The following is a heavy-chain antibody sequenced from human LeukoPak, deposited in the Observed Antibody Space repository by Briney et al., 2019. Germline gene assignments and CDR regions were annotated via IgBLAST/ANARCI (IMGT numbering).Heavy chain of an antibody. V-gene: IGHV5-51*01. CDR3: ARGPYCSSTSCYSPYYSYYMDV. CDR1: GYSFTNYW. D-gene: IGHD2-2*01. J-gene: IGHJ6*03. CDR2: IYPGDSNT. Sequence: GESLKISFKGSGYSFTNYWIGWVRQMPGKGLEWMGIIYPGDSNTRYSPSFQGQVTISADKSITTAYLQWSSLKASDTAIYYCARGPYCSSTSCYSPYYSYYMDVWGTGTTVTVS.